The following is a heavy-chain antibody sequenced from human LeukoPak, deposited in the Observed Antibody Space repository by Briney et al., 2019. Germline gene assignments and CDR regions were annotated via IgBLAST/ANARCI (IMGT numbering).Heavy chain of an antibody. CDR1: GFTVSRNY. CDR2: IYSGDST. Sequence: GGSLRLSCAASGFTVSRNYMSWVRQAPGKGLECVSVIYSGDSTYYADSAKGRFTISRDNSKNTLYLQMNSLRAEDTAVYYCARVSNFDWVLARNWFDPWGQGTLVTVSS. V-gene: IGHV3-53*01. CDR3: ARVSNFDWVLARNWFDP. J-gene: IGHJ5*02. D-gene: IGHD3-9*01.